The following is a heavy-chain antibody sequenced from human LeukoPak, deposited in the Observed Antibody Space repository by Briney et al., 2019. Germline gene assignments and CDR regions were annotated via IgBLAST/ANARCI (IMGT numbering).Heavy chain of an antibody. J-gene: IGHJ4*02. CDR3: ARDGEETAMVDGRY. CDR2: INPSGGNT. Sequence: GASVKVSCKTSGYTFTGYYMHWVRQAPGQGLEWMGIINPSGGNTGYAQKFQGRVTMTRDMSTSTVYMELSSLRSEDTAMYYCARDGEETAMVDGRYWGQGTLVTVSS. CDR1: GYTFTGYY. V-gene: IGHV1-46*01. D-gene: IGHD5-18*01.